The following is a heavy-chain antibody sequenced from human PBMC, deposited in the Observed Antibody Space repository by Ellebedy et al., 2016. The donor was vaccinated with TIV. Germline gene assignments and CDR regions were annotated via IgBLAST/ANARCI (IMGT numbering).Heavy chain of an antibody. CDR3: AATHGGNSGYL. D-gene: IGHD4-23*01. CDR2: IYYSGST. Sequence: SETLSLXCNVSGGSIDSGGYYWSWIRQQPGKGLEWIGYIYYSGSTFYNPSLESRLTMSVDTSKSQFSLSLKSVTAADTAVYYCAATHGGNSGYLWGQGTLVTVSS. J-gene: IGHJ5*02. V-gene: IGHV4-31*03. CDR1: GGSIDSGGYY.